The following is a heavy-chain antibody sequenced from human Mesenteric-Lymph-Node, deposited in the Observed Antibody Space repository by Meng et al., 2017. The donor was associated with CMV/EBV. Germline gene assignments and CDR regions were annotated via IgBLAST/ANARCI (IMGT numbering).Heavy chain of an antibody. CDR2: IKSKTDGGTT. D-gene: IGHD5-18*01. CDR3: TTYINAGYSYGGYYYGMDV. CDR1: GFTFSSYA. Sequence: ESLKISCAASGFTFSSYAMSWVRQAPGKGLEWVGRIKSKTDGGTTDYAAPVKGRFTISRDDSKNTLYLQMNSLKTEDTAVYYCTTYINAGYSYGGYYYGMDVWGQGTTVTVSS. V-gene: IGHV3-15*01. J-gene: IGHJ6*02.